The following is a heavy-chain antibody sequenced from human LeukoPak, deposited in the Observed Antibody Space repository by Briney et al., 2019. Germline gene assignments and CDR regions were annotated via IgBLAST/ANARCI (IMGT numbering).Heavy chain of an antibody. J-gene: IGHJ1*01. CDR2: INPNSGGT. CDR3: ARAGYYYGSGSTRSTEYFQH. Sequence: ASVKVSCKASGYTFTGSYIHWVRQAPGQGLEWMGWINPNSGGTNYAQRFQGRVTMTRDTSISTAYMELSRLRSDDTAVYYCARAGYYYGSGSTRSTEYFQHWGQGTLVTVSS. CDR1: GYTFTGSY. V-gene: IGHV1-2*02. D-gene: IGHD3-10*01.